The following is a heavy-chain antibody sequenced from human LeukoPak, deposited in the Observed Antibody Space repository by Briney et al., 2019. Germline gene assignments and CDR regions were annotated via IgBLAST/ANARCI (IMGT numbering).Heavy chain of an antibody. CDR2: IYYSGST. J-gene: IGHJ4*02. D-gene: IGHD5-24*01. CDR3: ARVPGRWLRSYFDY. Sequence: SETLSLTCTVSGDSISSYYWSWIRQPPGKGLEWIGYIYYSGSTNYNPSLKSRVTISVDTSKHQFSLKLSSVTAADTAVYYCARVPGRWLRSYFDYWGQGTLVTVSS. CDR1: GDSISSYY. V-gene: IGHV4-59*01.